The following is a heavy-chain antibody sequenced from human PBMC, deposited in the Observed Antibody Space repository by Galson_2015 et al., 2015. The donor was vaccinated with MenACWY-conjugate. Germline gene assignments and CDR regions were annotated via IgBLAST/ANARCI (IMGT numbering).Heavy chain of an antibody. J-gene: IGHJ4*02. D-gene: IGHD2-2*01. CDR3: TRADHRYCSWTNCPFDH. CDR1: GFAFGDYL. CDR2: IQSKNYGANT. V-gene: IGHV3-49*03. Sequence: SLRLSCATSGFAFGDYLMGWFRQAPGKGLEWVGFIQSKNYGANTQYAASVKDRFTISRDDSRSIAYLQMNSLKTEDTALYYCTRADHRYCSWTNCPFDHWGQGTLVTVSS.